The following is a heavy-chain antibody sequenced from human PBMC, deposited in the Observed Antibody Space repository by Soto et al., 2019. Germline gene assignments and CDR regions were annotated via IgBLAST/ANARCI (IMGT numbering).Heavy chain of an antibody. V-gene: IGHV3-74*01. CDR1: GFTFSSYW. D-gene: IGHD6-13*01. J-gene: IGHJ4*02. CDR2: MNSDGSSI. Sequence: GGSLRLSCAASGFTFSSYWMHWVRQAPGKGLVWVSRMNSDGSSITYADSVKGRFTISRDSAKNTMYLQVHSLRAEDTAVYYCAREIATIGLYYFDYWGQGTLVTVSS. CDR3: AREIATIGLYYFDY.